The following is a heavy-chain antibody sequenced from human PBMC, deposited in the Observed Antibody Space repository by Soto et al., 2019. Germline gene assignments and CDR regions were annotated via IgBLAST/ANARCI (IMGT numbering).Heavy chain of an antibody. CDR2: ISAYNGNT. Sequence: ASVKVSCKASGYTFTSYGISWVRQAPGQGLEWMGWISAYNGNTNYAQKLQGRVTMTTDTSTSTAYMELRSLRSDDTAVYYCARCDSYGSHSGFGELIRYYGMDVWGQGTTVTVSS. CDR3: ARCDSYGSHSGFGELIRYYGMDV. CDR1: GYTFTSYG. V-gene: IGHV1-18*01. D-gene: IGHD3-10*01. J-gene: IGHJ6*02.